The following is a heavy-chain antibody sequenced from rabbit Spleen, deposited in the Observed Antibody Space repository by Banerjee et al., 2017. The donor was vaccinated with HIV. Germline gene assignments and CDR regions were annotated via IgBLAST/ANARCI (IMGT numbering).Heavy chain of an antibody. CDR2: IDTSDGDT. CDR1: GFSFSSNW. V-gene: IGHV1S45*01. D-gene: IGHD1-1*01. J-gene: IGHJ2*01. Sequence: QQQLVESGGGLVKPGASLTLTCTVSGFSFSSNWICWVRQAPGKGLEWIACIDTSDGDTDYANWPKGRFTISKASSTTVTLKMTSLTAADTATYFCARNYVNAFDPWGPGTLVTVS. CDR3: ARNYVNAFDP.